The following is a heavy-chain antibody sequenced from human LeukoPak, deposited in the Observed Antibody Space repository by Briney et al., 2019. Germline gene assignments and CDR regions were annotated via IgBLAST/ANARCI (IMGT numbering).Heavy chain of an antibody. Sequence: SETLSLTCAVYGGSFSGYHWSWIRQPPGKGLEWIGEINHSGSTNYNPSLKSRVTISVDTSKNQFSLKLSSVTAADTAVYYCARRVIAARPSSFDYWGQGTLVTVSS. CDR3: ARRVIAARPSSFDY. D-gene: IGHD6-6*01. CDR2: INHSGST. V-gene: IGHV4-34*01. CDR1: GGSFSGYH. J-gene: IGHJ4*02.